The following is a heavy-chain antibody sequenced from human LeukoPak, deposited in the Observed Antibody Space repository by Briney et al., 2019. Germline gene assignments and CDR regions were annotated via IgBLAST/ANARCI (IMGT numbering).Heavy chain of an antibody. D-gene: IGHD5-12*01. CDR1: GFTFSSYA. CDR3: AKSNIVATCFDY. Sequence: GGSLSLSCAASGFTFSSYAMSWVRQAPGKGLEWVSAISGSGGSTYYADSVKGRFTISRDNSKNTLYLQMNSLRAEDTAVYYCAKSNIVATCFDYWGQGTLVTVSS. V-gene: IGHV3-23*01. CDR2: ISGSGGST. J-gene: IGHJ4*02.